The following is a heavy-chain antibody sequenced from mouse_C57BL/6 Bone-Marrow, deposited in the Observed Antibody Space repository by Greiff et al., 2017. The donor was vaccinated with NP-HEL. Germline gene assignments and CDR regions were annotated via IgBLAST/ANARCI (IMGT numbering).Heavy chain of an antibody. Sequence: QVQLQQPGAELVRPGSSVKLSCKASGYTFTSYWMDWVKQRPGQGLEWIGNIYPSDSETHYNQKFKDKATLTVDKSSSTAYMQLSSLTSEDSAVYYCARRNDYGSSYDYFDYWGQGTTLTVSS. D-gene: IGHD1-1*01. CDR1: GYTFTSYW. CDR2: IYPSDSET. J-gene: IGHJ2*01. V-gene: IGHV1-61*01. CDR3: ARRNDYGSSYDYFDY.